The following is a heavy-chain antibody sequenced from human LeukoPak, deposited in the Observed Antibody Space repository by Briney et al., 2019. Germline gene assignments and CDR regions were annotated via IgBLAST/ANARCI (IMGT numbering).Heavy chain of an antibody. CDR1: GFTFSSYS. CDR3: ARSKYGGSTSCGSDY. D-gene: IGHD2-2*01. Sequence: PGGSLRLSCAASGFTFSSYSMNWVRQAPGKGLEWVSSISSSSSYIYYADSVKGRFTISRDNAKNSLYLQMNSLRAEDTAVYYCARSKYGGSTSCGSDYWGQGTLVTVSS. J-gene: IGHJ4*02. V-gene: IGHV3-21*01. CDR2: ISSSSSYI.